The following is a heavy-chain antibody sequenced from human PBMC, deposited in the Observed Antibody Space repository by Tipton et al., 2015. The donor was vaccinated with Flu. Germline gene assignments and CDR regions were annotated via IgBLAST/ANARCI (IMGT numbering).Heavy chain of an antibody. CDR1: SGSIRSTNYF. Sequence: GLVKPSETLSLTCTVSSGSIRSTNYFCAWIRQPPGKGLELIGSIYPGGTTYYNPSLKSRVTISVDTSKSQFSLELRSVTAADTAVYYCARLSYYDVDLKNFYFDYWGQGALVTVSS. CDR3: ARLSYYDVDLKNFYFDY. J-gene: IGHJ4*02. CDR2: IYPGGTT. D-gene: IGHD3-10*02. V-gene: IGHV4-39*01.